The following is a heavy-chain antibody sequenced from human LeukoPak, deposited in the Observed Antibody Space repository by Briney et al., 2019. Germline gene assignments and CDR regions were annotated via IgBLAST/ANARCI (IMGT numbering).Heavy chain of an antibody. V-gene: IGHV4-59*01. CDR1: GGSISSYY. D-gene: IGHD3-10*01. CDR2: IYCSGST. J-gene: IGHJ4*02. Sequence: SETLSLTCTVSGGSISSYYWSWIRQPPGKGVEWIGYIYCSGSTNYNPSLKSRVTISVDTSKNQFSLKLSSVTAADTAVYYCARVGSGAYLDYFDYWGQGTLVTVSS. CDR3: ARVGSGAYLDYFDY.